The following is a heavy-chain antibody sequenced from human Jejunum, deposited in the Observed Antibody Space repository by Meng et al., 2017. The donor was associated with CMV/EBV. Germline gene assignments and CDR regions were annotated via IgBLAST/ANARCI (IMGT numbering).Heavy chain of an antibody. CDR1: GTFSGYD. CDR3: ARSLRDYSGWVKKYHFDY. J-gene: IGHJ4*02. D-gene: IGHD6-19*01. CDR2: ISHSGGT. V-gene: IGHV4-34*01. Sequence: GTFSGYDWTWLRQPPGKGLEWLGEISHSGGTSYNPSLRSRLTISVDTSTNQFSLRLTSVTAADTALYYCARSLRDYSGWVKKYHFDYWGQGTLVTVSS.